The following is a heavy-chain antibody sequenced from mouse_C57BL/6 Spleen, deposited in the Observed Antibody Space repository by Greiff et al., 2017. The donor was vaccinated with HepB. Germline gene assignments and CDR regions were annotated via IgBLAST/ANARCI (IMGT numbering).Heavy chain of an antibody. CDR3: ARGAGSSYGYAMDY. Sequence: DVKLVESGGGLVKPGGSLKLSCAASGFTFSSYAMSWVRQTPEKRLEWVATISDGGSYTYYPDNVKGRFTISRDNAKNNLYLQMSHLKSEDTAMYYCARGAGSSYGYAMDYWGQGTSVTVSS. CDR1: GFTFSSYA. V-gene: IGHV5-4*03. CDR2: ISDGGSYT. D-gene: IGHD1-1*01. J-gene: IGHJ4*01.